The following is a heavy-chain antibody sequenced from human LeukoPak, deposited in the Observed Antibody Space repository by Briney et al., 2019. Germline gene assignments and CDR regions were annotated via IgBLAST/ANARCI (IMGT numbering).Heavy chain of an antibody. D-gene: IGHD1-1*01. CDR3: ARGLGWKVTPMGLFYMDV. Sequence: SETLSLTCGVDGGSFSGYDWTWVRQAPGKGLEWIGQVNYGGDTNYNPSLKSRVTISVDTSKKQFSLKVTSVTAADTAVYYCARGLGWKVTPMGLFYMDVWGEGATVTVSS. J-gene: IGHJ6*03. V-gene: IGHV4-34*01. CDR1: GGSFSGYD. CDR2: VNYGGDT.